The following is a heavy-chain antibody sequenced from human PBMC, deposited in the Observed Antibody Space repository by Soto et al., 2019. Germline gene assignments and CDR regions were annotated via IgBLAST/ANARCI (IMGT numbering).Heavy chain of an antibody. CDR3: ATVSRKGSAIDFDY. Sequence: QVQLVQSGAELKKPGASVKVSCKASGYTFSNYDMNWVRQATGQGPEWIGWVNPNNGDTGYAQTFQGRVTLTTDISTTTAYMELTSLLSEDTAIYYCATVSRKGSAIDFDYWGQGTLITVSS. J-gene: IGHJ4*02. CDR2: VNPNNGDT. D-gene: IGHD3-10*01. V-gene: IGHV1-8*01. CDR1: GYTFSNYD.